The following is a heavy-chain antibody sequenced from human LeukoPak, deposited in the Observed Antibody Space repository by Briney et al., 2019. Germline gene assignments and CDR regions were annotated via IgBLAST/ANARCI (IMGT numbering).Heavy chain of an antibody. V-gene: IGHV3-30*18. D-gene: IGHD3-16*01. CDR3: AKENTYYDYVWGSQPSFDY. CDR2: ISYDGSNE. Sequence: PGRSLRLSCVASGFTFSSYGMHWVRQAPGKGLERVVFISYDGSNENIADSVKGRFIISRDNTKNTLYLQMNSLRAEDTAVYYCAKENTYYDYVWGSQPSFDYWGQGTLVTVSS. J-gene: IGHJ4*02. CDR1: GFTFSSYG.